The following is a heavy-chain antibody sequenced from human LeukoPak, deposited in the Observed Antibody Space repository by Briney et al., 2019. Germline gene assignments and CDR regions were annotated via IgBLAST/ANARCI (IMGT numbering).Heavy chain of an antibody. J-gene: IGHJ3*02. V-gene: IGHV5-51*01. CDR2: IYPGDSDT. Sequence: GESLKISCKGSGYSFTSYWIGWVRQMPGKGLEWMGIIYPGDSDTRYSPSFQGQVTISADKSISTAYLQWSSLKASDTAMYYCARHIYYGSGSRSWSAFDIWGQGTMVTVSS. CDR1: GYSFTSYW. CDR3: ARHIYYGSGSRSWSAFDI. D-gene: IGHD3-10*01.